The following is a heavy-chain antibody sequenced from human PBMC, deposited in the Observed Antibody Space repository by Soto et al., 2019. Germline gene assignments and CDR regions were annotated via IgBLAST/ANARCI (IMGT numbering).Heavy chain of an antibody. Sequence: VQLVQSGAEMKQPGSSVKVSCQSSGGTFNTYAMNWVRQAPGQGPEWMGDISPMFGAANYAPKFQGRVTITADESTGTPYMQLSSLTSEDTALYFCAREVQVHTPAFVYWGQGTLVTVSS. V-gene: IGHV1-69*19. D-gene: IGHD3-10*01. CDR3: AREVQVHTPAFVY. J-gene: IGHJ4*02. CDR1: GGTFNTYA. CDR2: ISPMFGAA.